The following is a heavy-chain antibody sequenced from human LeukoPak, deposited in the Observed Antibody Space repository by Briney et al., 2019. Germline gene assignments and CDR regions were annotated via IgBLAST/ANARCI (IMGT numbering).Heavy chain of an antibody. CDR1: GYTFTGYY. D-gene: IGHD2-15*01. Sequence: ASVKVSCKASGYTFTGYYMHWVRQAPGQGLEWMGWINPNSGGTNYAQKFQGRVTMTRDTSISTAYMELSRLRSDDTAVYYCATGGYCSGGSCYPFDYWGQGALVTVSS. CDR2: INPNSGGT. V-gene: IGHV1-2*02. J-gene: IGHJ4*02. CDR3: ATGGYCSGGSCYPFDY.